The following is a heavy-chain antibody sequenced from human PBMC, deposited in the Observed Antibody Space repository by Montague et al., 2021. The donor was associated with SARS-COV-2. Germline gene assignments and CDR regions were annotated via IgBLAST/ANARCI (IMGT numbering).Heavy chain of an antibody. V-gene: IGHV4-34*01. Sequence: SETLSLTCAVYDGSLSDSLWAWIRQSPGKGLEWIGVVKQSGSSNHNPSLESRVDISVDMSKNQFSLNLLSVTAADTALYFCARRTDKWHWYYYTGFDVWGPGTAVTVSS. J-gene: IGHJ6*02. CDR2: VKQSGSS. CDR3: ARRTDKWHWYYYTGFDV. CDR1: DGSLSDSL. D-gene: IGHD1-7*01.